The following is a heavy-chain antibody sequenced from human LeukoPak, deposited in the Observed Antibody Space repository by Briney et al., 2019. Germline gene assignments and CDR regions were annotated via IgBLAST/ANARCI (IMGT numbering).Heavy chain of an antibody. V-gene: IGHV3-7*03. CDR3: ARELRGGYYYDY. D-gene: IGHD3-22*01. J-gene: IGHJ4*02. Sequence: GGSLRLSCAASGFTFSVSWMSWVRQAPGKGLEWVANIKYDGSEKYYADSVKGRFTISRDNAKNSLYLQMNSLRAEDTALYYCARELRGGYYYDYWGQGTLVTVSS. CDR1: GFTFSVSW. CDR2: IKYDGSEK.